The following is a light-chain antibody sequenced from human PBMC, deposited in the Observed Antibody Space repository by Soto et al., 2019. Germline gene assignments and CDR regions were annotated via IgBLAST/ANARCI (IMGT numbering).Light chain of an antibody. CDR2: QVF. CDR3: SSYTTSSSYV. J-gene: IGLJ1*01. Sequence: QSALTQPASVSGTPGQSITMSCTGTSSDVGGYDYVSWYQQHPGEVPKLLIYQVFSRASGVSNRFSGSKSGNTASLTISGLQADDEADYYCSSYTTSSSYVFVTGTKVTVL. CDR1: SSDVGGYDY. V-gene: IGLV2-14*01.